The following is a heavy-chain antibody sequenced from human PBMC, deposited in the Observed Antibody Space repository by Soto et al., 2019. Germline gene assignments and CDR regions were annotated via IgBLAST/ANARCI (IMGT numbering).Heavy chain of an antibody. CDR2: ISGGGETT. V-gene: IGHV3-23*01. CDR3: AFNRGSGSYYFDY. D-gene: IGHD3-10*01. CDR1: GFTFSSYA. J-gene: IGHJ4*02. Sequence: EVQLLESGGGLVQPGGSLRLSCAASGFTFSSYAMWWVRQAPGKGLECVSAISGGGETTYYADSVKGRFTISRDNSKNTLSLQMNSLRAEDTTVYYCAFNRGSGSYYFDYWGQGTLVTVSS.